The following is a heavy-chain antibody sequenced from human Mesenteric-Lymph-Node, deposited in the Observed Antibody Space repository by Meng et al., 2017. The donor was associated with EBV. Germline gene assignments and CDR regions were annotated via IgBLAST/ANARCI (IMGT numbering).Heavy chain of an antibody. V-gene: IGHV7-4-1*02. Sequence: GKLVEHWSGLHKPRASWTVSCKASGYTFTKFAMNWVRQAPGQGPEWMGYINTNTGNPTYAQSFTGRFVFSLDTSVTTAYLQISSLQAEDTAMYYCAREGLSLYYFEYWGQGTLVTVSS. CDR1: GYTFTKFA. D-gene: IGHD2-15*01. J-gene: IGHJ4*02. CDR2: INTNTGNP. CDR3: AREGLSLYYFEY.